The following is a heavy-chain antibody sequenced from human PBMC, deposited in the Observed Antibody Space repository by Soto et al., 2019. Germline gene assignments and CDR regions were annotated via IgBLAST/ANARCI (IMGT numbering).Heavy chain of an antibody. D-gene: IGHD4-17*01. CDR3: AREGHYGLIDY. Sequence: SETLSLTCTVSGGSISSYYWSWIRQPPGKGLEWIGYIYYSGSTNYNPSLKSRVTISVDTSKNQSSLKLSSVTAADTAVYYCAREGHYGLIDYWGQGTLVTVSS. CDR2: IYYSGST. CDR1: GGSISSYY. V-gene: IGHV4-59*08. J-gene: IGHJ4*02.